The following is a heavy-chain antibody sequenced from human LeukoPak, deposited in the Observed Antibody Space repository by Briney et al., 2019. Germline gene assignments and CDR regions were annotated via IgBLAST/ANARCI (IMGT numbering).Heavy chain of an antibody. CDR3: ARDTLGVDSYGFLDY. V-gene: IGHV4-30-4*01. Sequence: SETLSLTCTVSGGSISSGDYYWSWIRQPPGKGLEWIGYIYYSGSTYYNPSLKSRVTISVDTSKNQFSLKLSSVTAADTAVYYCARDTLGVDSYGFLDYWGRGTLVTVYS. J-gene: IGHJ4*02. D-gene: IGHD5-18*01. CDR2: IYYSGST. CDR1: GGSISSGDYY.